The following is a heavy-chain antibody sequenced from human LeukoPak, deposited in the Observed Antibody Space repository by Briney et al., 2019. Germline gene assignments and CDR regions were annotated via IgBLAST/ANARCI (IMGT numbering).Heavy chain of an antibody. V-gene: IGHV4-59*08. D-gene: IGHD3-22*01. CDR3: ASWYYDSSGYRFFDY. CDR1: GGSISSYY. Sequence: SETLSLTCTVSGGSISSYYWSWIRQPPGKGLEWIGYIYYSGSTNYNPSLKSRVTISVDTSQKQFSLNLSSVTAADTAVYYCASWYYDSSGYRFFDYWGQGTLVSVSS. CDR2: IYYSGST. J-gene: IGHJ4*02.